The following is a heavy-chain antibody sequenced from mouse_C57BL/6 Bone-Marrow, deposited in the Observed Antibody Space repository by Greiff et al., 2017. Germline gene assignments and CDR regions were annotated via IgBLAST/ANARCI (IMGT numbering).Heavy chain of an antibody. Sequence: VQLQQPGAELVKPGASVKLSCKASGYTFTNYWMHWVKQRPGQGLEWIGMMHPNGGSPDYNEKFKSEATLSVDKSSRTAYMELSSLTSEDSAVYYCARSYDYDEYTMDDGGQGTSVTVSS. D-gene: IGHD2-4*01. V-gene: IGHV1-64*01. J-gene: IGHJ4*01. CDR1: GYTFTNYW. CDR3: ARSYDYDEYTMDD. CDR2: MHPNGGSP.